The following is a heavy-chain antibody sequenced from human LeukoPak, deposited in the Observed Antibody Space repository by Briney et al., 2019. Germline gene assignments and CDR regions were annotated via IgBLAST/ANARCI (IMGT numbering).Heavy chain of an antibody. CDR2: IRSKANSYAT. V-gene: IGHV3-73*01. CDR1: GFTFSSYA. CDR3: TRHEVVALEAADY. Sequence: GGSLRLSCAASGFTFSSYAMHWVRQASGKGLEWVGRIRSKANSYATAYAASVKGRFTISRDDSKNTAYLQMNSLKTEDTAVYYCTRHEVVALEAADYWGQGTLVTVSS. J-gene: IGHJ4*02. D-gene: IGHD2-15*01.